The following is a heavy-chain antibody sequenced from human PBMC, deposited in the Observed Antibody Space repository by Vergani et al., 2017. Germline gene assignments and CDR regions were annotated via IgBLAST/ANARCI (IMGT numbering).Heavy chain of an antibody. Sequence: QVQLVESGGGLVKPGGSLRLSCAASGFTFSDYYMSWIRQAPGKGLEWVSYISGSGSTIYYADSVKGRFTISRDNAKNSLYLQMNSLRAEDTAVYYCARDPVLLVGVWTGDTTFDYWGQGTLVTVSS. CDR2: ISGSGSTI. D-gene: IGHD1-26*01. J-gene: IGHJ4*02. CDR1: GFTFSDYY. V-gene: IGHV3-11*04. CDR3: ARDPVLLVGVWTGDTTFDY.